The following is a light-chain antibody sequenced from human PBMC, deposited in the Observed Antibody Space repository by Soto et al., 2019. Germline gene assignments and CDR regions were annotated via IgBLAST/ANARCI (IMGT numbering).Light chain of an antibody. J-gene: IGKJ1*01. CDR2: AAS. CDR3: QQYGSSRWT. V-gene: IGKV3-20*01. Sequence: EVVLTQSPGTLSLSPGERTTISCRASQSVSSSYLVWYQQKPGQAPRLLIYAASSRATGIPDRFSGSGSGTDFTLTISRLEPEDFAVYYCQQYGSSRWTFGQGTKVEIK. CDR1: QSVSSSY.